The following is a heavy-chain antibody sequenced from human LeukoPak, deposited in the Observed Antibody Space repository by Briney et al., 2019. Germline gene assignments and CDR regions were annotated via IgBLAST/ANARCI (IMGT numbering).Heavy chain of an antibody. CDR3: VRDHGSAYYRAPRH. J-gene: IGHJ4*02. V-gene: IGHV1-46*01. Sequence: GASVKVSCKASGYIFTNYYMHWVRQAPGQGLEWMGTINPSGGSTTYAQKFQGRVTMTRDTSTSTVYMELSSLRSEDTAVYYCVRDHGSAYYRAPRHWGQGTLVTVSS. CDR2: INPSGGST. D-gene: IGHD3-10*01. CDR1: GYIFTNYY.